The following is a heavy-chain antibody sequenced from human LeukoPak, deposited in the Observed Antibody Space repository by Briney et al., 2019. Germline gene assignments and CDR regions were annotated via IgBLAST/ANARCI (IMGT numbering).Heavy chain of an antibody. CDR1: GGSISSGGYY. CDR2: IYHSGST. CDR3: ARGDSNYSWCVDY. D-gene: IGHD4-11*01. J-gene: IGHJ4*02. V-gene: IGHV4-30-2*01. Sequence: KPSETLSLTCTVSGGSISSGGYYWSWIRQPPGKGLEWIGYIYHSGSTYYNPSLKSRVTISVDRSKNQFSLKLSSVTAADTAVYYCARGDSNYSWCVDYWGQGTLVTVSS.